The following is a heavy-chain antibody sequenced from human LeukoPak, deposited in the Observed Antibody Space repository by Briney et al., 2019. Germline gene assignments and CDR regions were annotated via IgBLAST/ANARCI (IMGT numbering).Heavy chain of an antibody. CDR1: GDSISSSSYY. D-gene: IGHD3-10*01. Sequence: SETLSLTCTVSGDSISSSSYYWGWIRQPPGKGLEWIGSIYYSGNTYYDPSLKSRVTISVDTSKNQFSLKLSSVTAADTAVYYCARDRVVRGAIGVYYFDYWGQGTLVTVSS. CDR3: ARDRVVRGAIGVYYFDY. CDR2: IYYSGNT. V-gene: IGHV4-39*07. J-gene: IGHJ4*02.